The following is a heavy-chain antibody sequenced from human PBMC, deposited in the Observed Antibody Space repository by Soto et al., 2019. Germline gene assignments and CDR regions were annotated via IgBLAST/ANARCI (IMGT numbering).Heavy chain of an antibody. CDR3: ARGREYSSSSGDY. CDR2: INSGGNT. CDR1: GFGVSNNY. D-gene: IGHD6-6*01. Sequence: GGSLRLSCAASGFGVSNNYMSWVRQAPGKGLEWVSAINSGGNTYYADSVKGRFTISRDNSKNTVYLQMNSLRAEDTAVYYCARGREYSSSSGDYWGQGTLVTVSS. J-gene: IGHJ4*02. V-gene: IGHV3-66*01.